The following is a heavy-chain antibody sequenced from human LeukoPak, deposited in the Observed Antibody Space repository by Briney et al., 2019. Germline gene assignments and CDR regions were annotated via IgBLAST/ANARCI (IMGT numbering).Heavy chain of an antibody. CDR3: ARGARGYYYYGMDV. CDR2: INHSGST. V-gene: IGHV4-34*01. J-gene: IGHJ6*02. Sequence: SETLSLTCAVYGGSFSGYYWCWIRQPPGKGLEWIGEINHSGSTNYNPSLKSRVTISVDTSKNQFSLKLSSVTAADTAVYYCARGARGYYYYGMDVWGQGTTVTVSS. CDR1: GGSFSGYY.